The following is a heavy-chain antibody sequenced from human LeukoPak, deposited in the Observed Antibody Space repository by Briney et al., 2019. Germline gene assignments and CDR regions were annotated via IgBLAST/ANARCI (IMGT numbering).Heavy chain of an antibody. CDR2: IYSGVST. D-gene: IGHD1-26*01. J-gene: IGHJ3*01. Sequence: SETLSLTCTVSGGSTYNYYWNWIRQPAGKGLEWIGRIYSGVSTNYNPSLKSRVTMSVDTSKNQVSLQLNSLTAADTAIYYCARGAVVGVWGQGTLVTVSS. CDR1: GGSTYNYY. V-gene: IGHV4-4*07. CDR3: ARGAVVGV.